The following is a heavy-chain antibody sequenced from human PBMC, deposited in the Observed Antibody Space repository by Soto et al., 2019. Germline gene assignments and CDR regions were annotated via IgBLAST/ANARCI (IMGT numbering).Heavy chain of an antibody. D-gene: IGHD6-6*01. CDR2: LIPISGTA. V-gene: IGHV1-69*06. J-gene: IGHJ4*02. Sequence: SVTVSCRASGGTFSSYDIIWVGQAPGKGREWMAGLIPISGTANSAQKFQGRVTITADKSTSTAYMELSSLRSEDTAVYYCAKTAARPDGFDYWGQGTLVTVS. CDR1: GGTFSSYD. CDR3: AKTAARPDGFDY.